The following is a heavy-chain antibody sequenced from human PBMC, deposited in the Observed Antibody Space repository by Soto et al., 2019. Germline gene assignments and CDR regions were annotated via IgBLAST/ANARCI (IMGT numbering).Heavy chain of an antibody. J-gene: IGHJ6*02. CDR3: AATYYDSSGYYPLYYFYYGLDA. D-gene: IGHD3-22*01. V-gene: IGHV1-58*01. CDR2: IVVGGGNT. CDR1: GFTFTSTA. Sequence: SVKVSCKASGFTFTSTAVQWVRQARGQRLEWIGWIVVGGGNTTYAQKFQDRATITRDKSTSTAYMELSSLTSEDTAVYYCAATYYDSSGYYPLYYFYYGLDARGQGTTVTVSS.